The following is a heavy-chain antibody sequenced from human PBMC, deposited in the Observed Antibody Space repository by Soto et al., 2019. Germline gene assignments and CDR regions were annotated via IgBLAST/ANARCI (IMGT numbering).Heavy chain of an antibody. V-gene: IGHV3-9*01. CDR1: GCTFDDYA. CDR2: ISWNSGSI. Sequence: GGSLSLSCAASGCTFDDYAMHWVRQAPGKGLEWVSGISWNSGSIGYADSVKGRFTISRDNAKNSLYLQMNSLRAEDTALYYCAKDISSSSPRDYYGMDVWGQGTTVTVSS. J-gene: IGHJ6*02. D-gene: IGHD6-6*01. CDR3: AKDISSSSPRDYYGMDV.